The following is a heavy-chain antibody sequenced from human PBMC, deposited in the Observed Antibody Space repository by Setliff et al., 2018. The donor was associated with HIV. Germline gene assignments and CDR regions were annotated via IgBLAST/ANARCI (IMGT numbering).Heavy chain of an antibody. D-gene: IGHD2-21*02. CDR3: ARGVLITKRVTQTGGYYYYTDV. CDR2: FYYSGST. V-gene: IGHV4-39*07. Sequence: SETLSLTCTVSGGSISSYYWGWIRQPPGKGLEWLGSFYYSGSTYYNPSLQSRVTISVDSSKNQFSLILRSVTAADTAMYYCARGVLITKRVTQTGGYYYYTDVWGKGTTVTVSS. J-gene: IGHJ6*03. CDR1: GGSISSYY.